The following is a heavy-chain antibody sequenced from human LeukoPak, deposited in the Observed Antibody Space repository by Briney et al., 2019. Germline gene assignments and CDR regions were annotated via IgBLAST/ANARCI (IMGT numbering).Heavy chain of an antibody. J-gene: IGHJ5*02. V-gene: IGHV4-59*01. Sequence: SETLSLTCTVSGGSISSYYWSWIRQPPGKGLEWIGYIYYSGSTNYNPSLKSRVTISIDTSKNQFSLRLSSVTAADTAAYYCARSPVVVVAATRLRRWFDPWGQGTLVTVSS. CDR1: GGSISSYY. CDR3: ARSPVVVVAATRLRRWFDP. D-gene: IGHD2-15*01. CDR2: IYYSGST.